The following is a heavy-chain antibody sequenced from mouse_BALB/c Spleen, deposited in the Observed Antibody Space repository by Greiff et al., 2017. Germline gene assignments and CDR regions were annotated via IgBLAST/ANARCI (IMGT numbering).Heavy chain of an antibody. D-gene: IGHD2-4*01. CDR3: ASFGITTGFAY. V-gene: IGHV1-31*01. J-gene: IGHJ3*01. CDR1: GYSFTGYY. CDR2: INPYNGAT. Sequence: EVQLQESGPELVKPGASVKISCKASGYSFTGYYMHWVKQSHVKSLEWIGRINPYNGATSYNQNFKDKASLTVDKSSSTAYMELHSLTSEDSAVYYCASFGITTGFAYWGQGTLVTVSA.